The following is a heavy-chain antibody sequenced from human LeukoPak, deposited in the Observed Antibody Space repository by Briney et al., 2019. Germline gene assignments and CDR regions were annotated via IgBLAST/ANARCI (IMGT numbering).Heavy chain of an antibody. CDR1: GFTFSSYA. J-gene: IGHJ5*02. CDR2: ISATGDGT. CDR3: AKDYMREGWFDP. D-gene: IGHD3-10*01. Sequence: PGGSLRLSCAASGFTFSSYAMSWVRQAPGKGLEWVSAISATGDGTFYADFVTGRFVISRDNSKNTLYLQMNSLRAEDTALYYCAKDYMREGWFDPWGQGALVTVSS. V-gene: IGHV3-23*01.